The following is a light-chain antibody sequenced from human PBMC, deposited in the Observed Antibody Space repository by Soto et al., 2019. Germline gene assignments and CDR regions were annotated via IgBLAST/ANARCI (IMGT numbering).Light chain of an antibody. Sequence: QSVLTQPPSVSGAPGQRVTISCTGSSSIIGAGYDVHWYQQLTGTAPQRLISGNSNRPSGVTDRFSGSKYGTSASLAITGLPAEDEAEYYCQSYDSSLSGWVFGGGTQLTVL. J-gene: IGLJ3*02. CDR1: SSIIGAGYD. V-gene: IGLV1-40*01. CDR2: GNS. CDR3: QSYDSSLSGWV.